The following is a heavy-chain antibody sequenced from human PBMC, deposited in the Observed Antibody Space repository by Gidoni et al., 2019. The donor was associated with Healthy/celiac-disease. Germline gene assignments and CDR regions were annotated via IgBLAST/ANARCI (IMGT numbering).Heavy chain of an antibody. CDR2: ISSSSSTI. CDR3: ARDYGSEVNWFDP. J-gene: IGHJ5*02. D-gene: IGHD3-10*01. Sequence: EVQLVESGGGLVQPGGSLRLSCAASGFTFSSYSMNWVRQAPGKGLEWVSYISSSSSTIYYADSVKGRFTISRDNAKNSLYLQMNSLRAEDTAVYYCARDYGSEVNWFDPWGQGTLVTVSS. CDR1: GFTFSSYS. V-gene: IGHV3-48*01.